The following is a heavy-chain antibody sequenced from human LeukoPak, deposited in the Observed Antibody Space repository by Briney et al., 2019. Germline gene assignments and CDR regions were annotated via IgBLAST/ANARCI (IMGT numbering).Heavy chain of an antibody. Sequence: GGTLRISCAAAGFTFSSYGMNWVRQAPGKGKEWVAFIRYDGSNKYYADSVKGRFTISRDNSKNTLYLQMNSLRAENTAVYYCAKDYGGNSGAYYFDYWGQGTLVTVSS. J-gene: IGHJ4*02. V-gene: IGHV3-30*02. CDR3: AKDYGGNSGAYYFDY. CDR1: GFTFSSYG. D-gene: IGHD4-23*01. CDR2: IRYDGSNK.